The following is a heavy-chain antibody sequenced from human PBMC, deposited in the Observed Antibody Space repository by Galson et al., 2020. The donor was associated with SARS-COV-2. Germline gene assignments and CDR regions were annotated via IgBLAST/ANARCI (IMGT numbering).Heavy chain of an antibody. J-gene: IGHJ4*02. Sequence: GESLKISCTASGFTFGDYAMSWVRQAPGKGLEWVGFIRSKAYGGTTEYAASVKGRFTISRDDSKSIAYLQMNSLKTEDTAVYYCTRDSYELFGYCGGGSCFTDYWGQGTLVTVSS. CDR3: TRDSYELFGYCGGGSCFTDY. CDR2: IRSKAYGGTT. V-gene: IGHV3-49*04. CDR1: GFTFGDYA. D-gene: IGHD2-15*01.